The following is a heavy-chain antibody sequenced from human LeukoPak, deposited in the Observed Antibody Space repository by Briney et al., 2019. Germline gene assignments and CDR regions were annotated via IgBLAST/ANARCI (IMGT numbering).Heavy chain of an antibody. CDR1: GFTFSTYS. J-gene: IGHJ4*02. CDR3: AKGRFGPLDY. D-gene: IGHD3-10*01. V-gene: IGHV3-21*01. CDR2: ISGGSSYT. Sequence: GGSLRLSCAASGFTFSTYSMNWVRKAPGKGLEWVSSISGGSSYTYYADSVKGRFTISRDNAKNSVYLQMDRLTAEDTAIYYCAKGRFGPLDYWGQGTLVTVSS.